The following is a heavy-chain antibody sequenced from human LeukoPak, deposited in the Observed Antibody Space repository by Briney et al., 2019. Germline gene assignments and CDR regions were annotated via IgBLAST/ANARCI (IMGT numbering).Heavy chain of an antibody. V-gene: IGHV4-59*08. J-gene: IGHJ5*02. Sequence: PSETLSLTCTVSGGSISSYYWSWIRQPPGKGLEWIGYIYYSGSTNYNPSLKSRVTISVDTSKNQFSLKLSSVTAADTAVYYCARHGYDFWSGLENWFDPWGQGTLVTVSS. CDR3: ARHGYDFWSGLENWFDP. CDR1: GGSISSYY. CDR2: IYYSGST. D-gene: IGHD3-3*01.